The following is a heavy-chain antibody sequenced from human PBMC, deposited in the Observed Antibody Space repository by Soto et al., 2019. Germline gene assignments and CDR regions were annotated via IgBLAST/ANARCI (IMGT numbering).Heavy chain of an antibody. J-gene: IGHJ4*02. V-gene: IGHV4-59*12. CDR1: GGSIRNYF. CDR2: IYYSGRT. CDR3: AKDRFSSMPMIIDY. Sequence: PSETLSLTCTVSGGSIRNYFWTWIRQPPGKGLEWIGYIYYSGRTNYNPSLKSRVSISVDTSKNHFSLRAEDTALYYCAKDRFSSMPMIIDYWGQGTLVTVSS. D-gene: IGHD3-16*01.